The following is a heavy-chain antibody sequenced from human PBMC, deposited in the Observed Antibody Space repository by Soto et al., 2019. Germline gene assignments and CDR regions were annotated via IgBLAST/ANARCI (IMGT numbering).Heavy chain of an antibody. CDR3: AKGGYSYGEGYFDY. CDR1: GGSISSGDYN. CDR2: IYYSGST. Sequence: SETLSLTCTVSGGSISSGDYNWSWIRQPPGKGLEWIGYIYYSGSTYYNPSLKSRVTISVDTSKNQFSLKLSSVTAADTAVYYCAKGGYSYGEGYFDYWGQGTLVTVSS. V-gene: IGHV4-30-4*01. D-gene: IGHD5-18*01. J-gene: IGHJ4*02.